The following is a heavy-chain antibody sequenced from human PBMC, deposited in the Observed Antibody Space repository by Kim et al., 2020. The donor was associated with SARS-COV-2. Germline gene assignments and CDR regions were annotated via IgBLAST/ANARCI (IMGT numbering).Heavy chain of an antibody. Sequence: SETLSLTCTVSGGSIISSYYYWEWIRQPPGKGLEWIGNIYESGSTNYNPSLKSRVTLSLDTSKNQFSLKLSSVTAADTAVYFCARRGQRRVGAAFDYWGQGILVTVFS. J-gene: IGHJ4*02. D-gene: IGHD1-26*01. CDR1: GGSIISSYYY. V-gene: IGHV4-39*01. CDR3: ARRGQRRVGAAFDY. CDR2: IYESGST.